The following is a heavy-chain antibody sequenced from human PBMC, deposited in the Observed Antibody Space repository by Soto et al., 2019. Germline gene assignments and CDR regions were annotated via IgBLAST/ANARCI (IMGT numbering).Heavy chain of an antibody. V-gene: IGHV4-59*01. Sequence: PSETLSLTCTVSGGSISGFYWSWIRQSPGKGLEWIGYIYDGDSTNCNPSLESRVIISVDTSKNHFSLRLSSVTAADTAVYYCARAYYDTDVYSLAHWGQGTLVPASS. CDR2: IYDGDST. CDR3: ARAYYDTDVYSLAH. D-gene: IGHD3-16*01. J-gene: IGHJ5*02. CDR1: GGSISGFY.